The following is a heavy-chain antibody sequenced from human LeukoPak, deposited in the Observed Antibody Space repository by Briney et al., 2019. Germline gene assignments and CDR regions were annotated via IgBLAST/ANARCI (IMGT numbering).Heavy chain of an antibody. Sequence: SETLSLTRTDCGCSIRSYYWRWIRQPPGKGLEWIGYIYYSGSTNYNPSLKSRVTISVDTSKNQFSLKLSSVTAADTAVYYCARQPYGVYGYLDYWGQGTLVTVSS. CDR3: ARQPYGVYGYLDY. CDR1: GCSIRSYY. V-gene: IGHV4-59*08. J-gene: IGHJ4*02. CDR2: IYYSGST. D-gene: IGHD5/OR15-5a*01.